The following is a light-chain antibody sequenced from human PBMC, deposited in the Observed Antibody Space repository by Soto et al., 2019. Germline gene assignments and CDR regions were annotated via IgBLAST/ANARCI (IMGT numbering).Light chain of an antibody. J-gene: IGLJ1*01. CDR1: TGAVTSGHY. CDR3: LLSYSGARGV. CDR2: DTS. Sequence: QAVVTQEPSLTVSPGGPVTLTCGSSTGAVTSGHYPYWFQPKPGQAPRTLIYDTSNKHSWTPARFSGSLLGGKAALTLSGAQPQHEAEYYFLLSYSGARGVFGTGTKLTLL. V-gene: IGLV7-46*01.